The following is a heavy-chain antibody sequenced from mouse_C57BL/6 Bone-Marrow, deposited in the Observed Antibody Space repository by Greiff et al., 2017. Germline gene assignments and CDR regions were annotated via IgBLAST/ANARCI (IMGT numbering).Heavy chain of an antibody. V-gene: IGHV1-81*01. CDR2: IYPRSGNT. J-gene: IGHJ4*01. CDR1: GYTFTSYG. D-gene: IGHD1-1*01. Sequence: QVQLQQSGAELARPGASVKLSCKASGYTFTSYGISWVKQRTGQGLEWIGEIYPRSGNTYYNAKFKGKATLTADKSSSTAYMELRSLTSEDSAVYFCASPYGSSHPHWGQGTSVTVSS. CDR3: ASPYGSSHPH.